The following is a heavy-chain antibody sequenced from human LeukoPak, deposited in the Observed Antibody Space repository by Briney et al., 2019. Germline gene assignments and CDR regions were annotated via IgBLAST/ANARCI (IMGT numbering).Heavy chain of an antibody. V-gene: IGHV3-74*03. CDR3: ARGGYTSSWYTDY. CDR1: GFTFSTYA. D-gene: IGHD6-13*01. CDR2: INSDGSGT. Sequence: GGSLRLSCAASGFTFSTYAMSWVCQAPGKGLVWISPINSDGSGTKYADSVKGRFTISRDNAKNTLYLQMNSLRAEDTAVYYCARGGYTSSWYTDYWGQGTLVTVSS. J-gene: IGHJ4*02.